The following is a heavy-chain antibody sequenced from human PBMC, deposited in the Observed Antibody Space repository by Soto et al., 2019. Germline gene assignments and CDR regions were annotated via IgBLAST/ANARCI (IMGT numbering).Heavy chain of an antibody. J-gene: IGHJ4*02. CDR2: IDNSGST. V-gene: IGHV4-4*07. D-gene: IGHD3-3*01. Sequence: ESLSLTGPVSGGSISNYFCNWIRQPAGKGLEWIGRIDNSGSTNYNPSLKSRITMSADTSRNQFSLKLNSVTAADTAVYYCARGGQDFSSGPFDYWGQGAMVTVSS. CDR3: ARGGQDFSSGPFDY. CDR1: GGSISNYF.